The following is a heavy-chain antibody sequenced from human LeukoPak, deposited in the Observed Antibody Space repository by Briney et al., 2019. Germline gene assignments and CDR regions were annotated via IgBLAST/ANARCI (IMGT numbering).Heavy chain of an antibody. D-gene: IGHD2-2*01. CDR3: ARGFDVVVPAAIVI. CDR1: GGSISSGGYY. V-gene: IGHV4-30-2*01. CDR2: IYHSGST. Sequence: SETLSLTCTVSGGSISSGGYYWSWIRQPPGKGLEWIGYIYHSGSTYYNPSLKSRVTISVDRSKNQFSLKLSSVTAADTAVYYCARGFDVVVPAAIVIWGQGTLVTVSS. J-gene: IGHJ4*02.